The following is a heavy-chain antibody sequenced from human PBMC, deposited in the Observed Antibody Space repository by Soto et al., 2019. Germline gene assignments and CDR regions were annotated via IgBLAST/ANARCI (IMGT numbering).Heavy chain of an antibody. V-gene: IGHV3-23*01. CDR3: AKEQIHPAQPYGIEV. CDR2: ISGSGGST. CDR1: GFTFISYA. Sequence: PGGSLRLSCAGCGFTFISYAMSLGRQSPGKGLEWVSRISGSGGSTYYADSVKGRFTISRDNSKHTLYLQMNSPSAEATALYSCAKEQIHPAQPYGIEVWGQGTTVTLPS. D-gene: IGHD2-2*01. J-gene: IGHJ6*02.